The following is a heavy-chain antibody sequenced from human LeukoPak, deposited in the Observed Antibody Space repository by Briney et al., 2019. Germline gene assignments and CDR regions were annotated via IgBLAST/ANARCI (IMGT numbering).Heavy chain of an antibody. V-gene: IGHV3-7*01. CDR2: IKQDGSEK. CDR1: EFTFSTYW. CDR3: ARHRSGGSQDHAFDI. Sequence: PGGSLRLSCAASEFTFSTYWMSWVHQAPGKGLEWVADIKQDGSEKYYVDSVKGRFTISRQNAKNTLFLQMNSLRAEDTAVYYCARHRSGGSQDHAFDIWGQGTMVTVSS. J-gene: IGHJ3*02. D-gene: IGHD2-15*01.